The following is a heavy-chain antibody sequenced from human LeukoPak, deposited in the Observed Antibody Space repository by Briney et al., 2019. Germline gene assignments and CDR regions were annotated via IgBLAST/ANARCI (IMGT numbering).Heavy chain of an antibody. CDR2: IYHHGNT. D-gene: IGHD3-10*01. CDR1: GFSIGTGYS. V-gene: IGHV4-38-2*02. J-gene: IGHJ4*02. CDR3: AREVESWFGDLLSYFDA. Sequence: PSETLFLTCSVSGFSIGTGYSWGWIRQPPGKGLEWIGTIYHHGNTYFNPSLMSRVIISLDTSKNRFSLRLTSVTAADTAVYYCAREVESWFGDLLSYFDAWGQGIQVTVSS.